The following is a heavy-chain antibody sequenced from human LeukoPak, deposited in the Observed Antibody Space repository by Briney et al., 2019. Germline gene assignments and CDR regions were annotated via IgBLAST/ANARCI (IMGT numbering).Heavy chain of an antibody. D-gene: IGHD6-19*01. CDR1: GFTFDNYA. CDR3: AKVRGTYSSGYFFDY. Sequence: GRSLRLSRASSGFTFDNYAMHGVRQAPGKGLEWLSIISWNSGYIGYADSVKGRFTISRDNAKKSLDLQMNSLRAEDTAFYYCAKVRGTYSSGYFFDYWGQGTLVTVSS. J-gene: IGHJ4*02. CDR2: ISWNSGYI. V-gene: IGHV3-9*01.